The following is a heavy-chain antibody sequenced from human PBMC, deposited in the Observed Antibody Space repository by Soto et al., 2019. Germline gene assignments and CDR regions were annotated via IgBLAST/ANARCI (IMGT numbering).Heavy chain of an antibody. CDR1: GFTFSSYG. CDR3: ARDREGGFHSSSWDFDY. Sequence: GGSLRLSCAASGFTFSSYGMHWVRQAPGKGLEWVAVIWYDGGNKYYADSVKGRFTISRDNSKNTLYLQMNSLRAEDTAVYYCARDREGGFHSSSWDFDYWGQGTLVTVSS. D-gene: IGHD6-13*01. CDR2: IWYDGGNK. J-gene: IGHJ4*02. V-gene: IGHV3-33*01.